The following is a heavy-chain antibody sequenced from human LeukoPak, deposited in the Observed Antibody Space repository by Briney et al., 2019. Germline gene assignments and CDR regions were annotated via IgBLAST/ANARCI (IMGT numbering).Heavy chain of an antibody. J-gene: IGHJ4*02. CDR2: IYFTGST. Sequence: PSETLSLTCIVSGGSISDSSSYWGWIRQPPGKGLEWIANIYFTGSTYYSPSLKSRFTISIDTSKNQFSLRLNSVTAADTAVYYCARGPWQQLAHFDNWGQGTLVTVSS. CDR1: GGSISDSSSY. D-gene: IGHD6-13*01. V-gene: IGHV4-39*07. CDR3: ARGPWQQLAHFDN.